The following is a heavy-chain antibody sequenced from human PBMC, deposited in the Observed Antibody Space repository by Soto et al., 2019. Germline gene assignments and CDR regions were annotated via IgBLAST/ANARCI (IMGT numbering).Heavy chain of an antibody. Sequence: GGSLKLSFAASGFTFSTYAMNWVRQAPGEGLEWVSGISDSGGSTYYADSVKGRFNNSRDKSKNTLFLQMNSLRADDTAVYYCAREYGSGSYYTGYWGQGTLVTVSS. CDR2: ISDSGGST. CDR3: AREYGSGSYYTGY. CDR1: GFTFSTYA. D-gene: IGHD3-10*01. V-gene: IGHV3-23*01. J-gene: IGHJ4*02.